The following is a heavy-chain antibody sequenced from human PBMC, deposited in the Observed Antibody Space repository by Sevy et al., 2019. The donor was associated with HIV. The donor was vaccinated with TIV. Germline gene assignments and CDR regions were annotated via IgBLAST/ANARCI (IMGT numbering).Heavy chain of an antibody. J-gene: IGHJ2*01. D-gene: IGHD1-7*01. CDR1: GGTFSSYA. CDR3: AVQTGTSDWYFDL. CDR2: NSPIFGTA. V-gene: IGHV1-69*06. Sequence: ASVKVSCKASGGTFSSYAISWVRQAPGQGLEWMGGNSPIFGTANYAQKFQCRVTINADKCTSTAYMELRSMRSEDTAVYYWAVQTGTSDWYFDLWGRGTLVTVSS.